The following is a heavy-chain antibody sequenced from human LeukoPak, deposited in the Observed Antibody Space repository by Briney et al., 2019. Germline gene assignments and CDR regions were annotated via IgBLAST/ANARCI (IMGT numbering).Heavy chain of an antibody. D-gene: IGHD6-19*01. CDR2: IYYSGST. CDR3: ARDGSGWPRN. Sequence: SETLSLTCTVSGGSISSSSYYWGWIRQPPGKGLEWIGSIYYSGSTYYNPSLKSRVTISVDTSKNQFSLKLSSVTAADTAVYYCARDGSGWPRNWGQGTLVTVSS. J-gene: IGHJ4*02. V-gene: IGHV4-39*07. CDR1: GGSISSSSYY.